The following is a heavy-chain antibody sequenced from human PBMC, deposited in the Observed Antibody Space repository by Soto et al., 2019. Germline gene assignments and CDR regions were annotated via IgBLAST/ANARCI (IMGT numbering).Heavy chain of an antibody. CDR3: ARVGVVSFRVGAFDI. D-gene: IGHD2-21*01. CDR1: GGSFSGYY. J-gene: IGHJ3*02. Sequence: SETLSLTCAVYGGSFSGYYWSWIRQPPGKGLEWIGEINHSGSTNYNPSLKSRVTISVDTSKNQFSLKLSSVTAADTAVYYCARVGVVSFRVGAFDIWGQGTMVTVSS. V-gene: IGHV4-34*01. CDR2: INHSGST.